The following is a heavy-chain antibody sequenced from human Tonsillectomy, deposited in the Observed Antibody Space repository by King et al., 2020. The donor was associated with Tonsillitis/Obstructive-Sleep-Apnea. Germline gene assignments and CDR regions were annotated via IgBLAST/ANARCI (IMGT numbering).Heavy chain of an antibody. CDR2: ITSYI. Sequence: VQLVESGGGLVRPGGSRRLSCTASGFTFSSYSMSWVRQAPGKGLEWVSSITSYIYYADSVKGRFTISRDNAKNSLYLQMNSLRAEDTAVYYCARGRSSWESDFDYWGQGTLVTVSS. CDR1: GFTFSSYS. CDR3: ARGRSSWESDFDY. J-gene: IGHJ4*02. V-gene: IGHV3-21*01. D-gene: IGHD1-26*01.